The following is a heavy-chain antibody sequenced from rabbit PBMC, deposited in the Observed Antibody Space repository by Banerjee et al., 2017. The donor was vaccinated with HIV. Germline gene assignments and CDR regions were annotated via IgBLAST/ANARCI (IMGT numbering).Heavy chain of an antibody. D-gene: IGHD6-1*01. CDR3: ARGTISYGRFNL. Sequence: QEQLEESGGDLVKPEGSLTLTCTASGFSLSNKYVMCWVRQAPGKGLEWIACINSSSGNTVYATWAKGRFTISKTSSTTVTLQMTSLTAADTATYFCARGTISYGRFNLWGPGTLVTVS. J-gene: IGHJ4*01. V-gene: IGHV1S45*01. CDR1: GFSLSNKYV. CDR2: INSSSGNT.